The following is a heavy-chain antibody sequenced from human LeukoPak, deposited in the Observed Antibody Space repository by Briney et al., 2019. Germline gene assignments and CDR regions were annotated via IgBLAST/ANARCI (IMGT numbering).Heavy chain of an antibody. CDR2: IYTSGST. Sequence: SETLSFTCTVSGGSISSYYWSWIRQPPGKGLEWIGYIYTSGSTNYNPSLKSRVTISVDTSKNQFSLKLSFVTAADTAVYYSARHIGALDYWGQGTLVTVSS. CDR1: GGSISSYY. V-gene: IGHV4-4*09. CDR3: ARHIGALDY. J-gene: IGHJ4*02. D-gene: IGHD1-26*01.